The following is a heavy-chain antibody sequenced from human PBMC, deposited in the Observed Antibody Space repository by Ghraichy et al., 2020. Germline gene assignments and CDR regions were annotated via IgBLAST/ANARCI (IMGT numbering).Heavy chain of an antibody. J-gene: IGHJ4*02. Sequence: ASVKVSCKASGYTFTGYYMHWVRQAPGQGLEWMGRINPNSGGTNYAQKFQGRVTMTRDTSISTAYMELSRLRSDDTAVYYCARSKFAIRIFGVVTHFDYWGQGTLVTVSS. V-gene: IGHV1-2*06. CDR3: ARSKFAIRIFGVVTHFDY. CDR2: INPNSGGT. D-gene: IGHD3-3*01. CDR1: GYTFTGYY.